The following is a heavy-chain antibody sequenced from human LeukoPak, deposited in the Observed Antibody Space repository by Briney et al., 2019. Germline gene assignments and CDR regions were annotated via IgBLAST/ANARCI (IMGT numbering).Heavy chain of an antibody. CDR2: IWSGGNT. Sequence: GGSLRLSCAASGFAVSTKYMSWVRQAPGKGLEWVSSIWSGGNTYYADSVKGRFTIYRENSKNTVYLQMNSLRAEDTAVYYYASATYCGGDCYAFFDDWGQGTLVTVSS. J-gene: IGHJ5*02. CDR1: GFAVSTKY. CDR3: ASATYCGGDCYAFFDD. D-gene: IGHD2-21*02. V-gene: IGHV3-66*02.